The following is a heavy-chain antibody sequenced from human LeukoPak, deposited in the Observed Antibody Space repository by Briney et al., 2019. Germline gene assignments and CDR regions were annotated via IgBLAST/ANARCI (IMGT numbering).Heavy chain of an antibody. J-gene: IGHJ4*02. D-gene: IGHD3-10*01. Sequence: PGGSLRLSCAASGFTFSSYAMSWVRQAPGKGLEWVSAISGSGGSTYYAGSVKGRFTISRDNSKNTLYLQMNSLRAEDTAVYYCAKEGGKQPTNYYGSGSYSTYWGQGTLVTVSS. CDR3: AKEGGKQPTNYYGSGSYSTY. V-gene: IGHV3-23*01. CDR2: ISGSGGST. CDR1: GFTFSSYA.